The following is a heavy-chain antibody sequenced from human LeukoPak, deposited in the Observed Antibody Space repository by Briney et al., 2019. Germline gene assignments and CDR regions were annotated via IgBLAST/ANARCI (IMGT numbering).Heavy chain of an antibody. CDR2: IWYDGSNK. J-gene: IGHJ5*02. D-gene: IGHD3-10*01. V-gene: IGHV3-33*01. Sequence: GRSLRLSCAASGFTFSSYGMHWVRQAPGKGLEWVAVIWYDGSNKYYADSVKGRFTISRDNSKNTLYLQMNSLRAEDTAVYYCARLRPLRGVIHNWFDPWGQGTLVTVSS. CDR3: ARLRPLRGVIHNWFDP. CDR1: GFTFSSYG.